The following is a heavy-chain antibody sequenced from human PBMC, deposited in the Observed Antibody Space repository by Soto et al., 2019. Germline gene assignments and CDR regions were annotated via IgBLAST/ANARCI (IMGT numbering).Heavy chain of an antibody. V-gene: IGHV1-8*01. Sequence: QVQLVQSGAEVKKPGASVKVSCKASGYTFTSYDINWVRQATGQGLEWMGWMNPNSGNTGYAQKFHGRVTMNRNTSISTAYMELSSLRSEDTAVYYCARRGYSSSWYYYYYYGMDVWGQGTTVTVSS. CDR3: ARRGYSSSWYYYYYYGMDV. J-gene: IGHJ6*02. D-gene: IGHD6-13*01. CDR2: MNPNSGNT. CDR1: GYTFTSYD.